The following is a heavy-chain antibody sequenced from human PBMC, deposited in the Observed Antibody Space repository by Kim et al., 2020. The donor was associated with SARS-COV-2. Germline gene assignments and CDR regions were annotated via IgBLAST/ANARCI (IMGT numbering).Heavy chain of an antibody. J-gene: IGHJ4*02. CDR1: GGTFNSYA. D-gene: IGHD6-13*01. Sequence: SVKVSCKASGGTFNSYAISWVRQAPGQGLEWMGGIIPIFGTANYAQKFQGRVTITADESTSTAYMELSSLRSEDTAVYYCAKAGAAAGTPSSFDYWGQGTLVTVSS. CDR3: AKAGAAAGTPSSFDY. V-gene: IGHV1-69*13. CDR2: IIPIFGTA.